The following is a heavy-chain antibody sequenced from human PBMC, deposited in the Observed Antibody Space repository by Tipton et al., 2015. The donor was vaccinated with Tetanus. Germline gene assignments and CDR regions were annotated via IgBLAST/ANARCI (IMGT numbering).Heavy chain of an antibody. CDR1: GDAITSYY. V-gene: IGHV4-59*12. D-gene: IGHD5-12*01. CDR3: ARVRRGATTDLDY. CDR2: SRDTS. Sequence: TLSLTCSVSGDAITSYYWSWIRQTPGKGLEWIGWSRDTSNYNPSLKSRVSMSVDTSKNQFSLRLSSVTAADTAVYYCARVRRGATTDLDYWGQGTLVTVSS. J-gene: IGHJ4*02.